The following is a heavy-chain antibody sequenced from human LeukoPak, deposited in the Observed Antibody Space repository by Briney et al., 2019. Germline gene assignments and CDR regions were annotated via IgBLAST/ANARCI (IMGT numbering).Heavy chain of an antibody. Sequence: SETLSLTCAVYGGSFSGYYWSWIRQPPGKGLEWIGEVNHSGSTNYNPSLKSRVTISVDTSKNQFSLKLSSVTAADTAVYYCASRTYGEPPVYYFDYWGQGTLVTVSS. CDR2: VNHSGST. V-gene: IGHV4-34*01. J-gene: IGHJ4*02. D-gene: IGHD4-17*01. CDR1: GGSFSGYY. CDR3: ASRTYGEPPVYYFDY.